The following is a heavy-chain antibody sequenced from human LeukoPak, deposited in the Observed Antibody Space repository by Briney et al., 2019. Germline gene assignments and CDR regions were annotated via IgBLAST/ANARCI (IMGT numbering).Heavy chain of an antibody. Sequence: SETLSLTCTVSGGSISSYYWSWIRQPPGKGLEWIGYIYYSGSTNYNPSLKSRVTISVDTSKNQFSLELSSVTAADTAVYYCARLNWQYYFDYWGQGTLVTVSS. CDR3: ARLNWQYYFDY. J-gene: IGHJ4*02. CDR2: IYYSGST. V-gene: IGHV4-59*08. CDR1: GGSISSYY. D-gene: IGHD1-1*01.